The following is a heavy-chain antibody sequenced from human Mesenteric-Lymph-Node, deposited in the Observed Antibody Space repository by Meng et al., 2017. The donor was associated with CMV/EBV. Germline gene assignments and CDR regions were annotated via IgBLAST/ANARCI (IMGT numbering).Heavy chain of an antibody. V-gene: IGHV3-7*01. CDR3: ARVLFSYGLGARFDF. D-gene: IGHD5-18*01. CDR1: GFAFETFW. Sequence: GESLKISCAASGFAFETFWMSWVRQAPGKGLEWVASIKHDGSEEFYLDSVKGRFTISRDIAKSSLDLQMSSLRAEDTAVYYCARVLFSYGLGARFDFWGQGTLVTVSS. J-gene: IGHJ4*02. CDR2: IKHDGSEE.